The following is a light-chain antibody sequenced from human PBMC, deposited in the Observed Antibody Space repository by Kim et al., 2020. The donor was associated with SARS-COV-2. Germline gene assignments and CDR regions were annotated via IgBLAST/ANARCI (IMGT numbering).Light chain of an antibody. Sequence: GHSVTISCTVSYSDVGRYNYVSWFQQNPGEAPKLKIYEVTRRPSGVPDRFSGSKSGNTAFLTVAGLQADDETDYYCSSFAAGDRYVFGTGTKVTVL. V-gene: IGLV2-8*01. CDR2: EVT. CDR1: YSDVGRYNY. CDR3: SSFAAGDRYV. J-gene: IGLJ1*01.